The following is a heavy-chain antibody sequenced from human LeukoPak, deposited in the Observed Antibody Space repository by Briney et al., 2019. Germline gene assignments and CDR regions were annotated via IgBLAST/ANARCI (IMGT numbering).Heavy chain of an antibody. J-gene: IGHJ3*02. V-gene: IGHV3-48*02. CDR3: ASDNYYYGSGSSRGAFDI. CDR2: ISSSSSTI. Sequence: GGSLRLSCAASGFTFSSYSMNWVRQAPGKGLEWVSYISSSSSTIYYADSVKGRFTISRDNAENSLYLQMNSLRDEDTAVYYCASDNYYYGSGSSRGAFDIWGQGTMVTVSS. D-gene: IGHD3-10*01. CDR1: GFTFSSYS.